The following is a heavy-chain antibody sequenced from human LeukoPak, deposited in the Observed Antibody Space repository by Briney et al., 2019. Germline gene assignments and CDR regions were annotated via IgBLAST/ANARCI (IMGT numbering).Heavy chain of an antibody. D-gene: IGHD3-16*01. CDR1: GFTFSSYA. Sequence: GGSLRLSCAASGFTFSSYAMHWVRQAPGKGLEWVAVISYDGSNKYYADSVKGRFTISRDNSKNTLYLQMNSLRAEDTAVYYCARDLWGSYCFDYWGQGTLVTVSS. CDR2: ISYDGSNK. CDR3: ARDLWGSYCFDY. V-gene: IGHV3-30-3*01. J-gene: IGHJ4*02.